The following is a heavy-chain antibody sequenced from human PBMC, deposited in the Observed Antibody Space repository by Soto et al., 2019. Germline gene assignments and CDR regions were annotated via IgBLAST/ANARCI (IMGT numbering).Heavy chain of an antibody. CDR2: ISARGGSS. J-gene: IGHJ4*02. CDR1: GFSFSSYA. D-gene: IGHD5-12*01. CDR3: AKGSIEYSASVDN. V-gene: IGHV3-23*01. Sequence: EVQLLESGGGLVQPGGSLRLSCAASGFSFSSYAMVWVRQAPGKGLEWVSVISARGGSSYFADSVKGRFTISRDNAKNVLSLEMTSRRADDTAIYFCAKGSIEYSASVDNWGQGTLVLVYS.